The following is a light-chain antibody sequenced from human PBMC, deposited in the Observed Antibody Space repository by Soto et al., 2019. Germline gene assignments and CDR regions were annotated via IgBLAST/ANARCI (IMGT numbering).Light chain of an antibody. Sequence: QPVLTQPPSASGTPGQRVTISCSGSDSNIEDNYVYWYQQLPGTAPKLLIYRNDQRPSGVPDRFSGSRSGTSASLVISGLRPADEADYYCGARLKSLSRTWVFGGGTKLTVL. V-gene: IGLV1-47*01. CDR1: DSNIEDNY. CDR3: GARLKSLSRTWV. CDR2: RND. J-gene: IGLJ3*02.